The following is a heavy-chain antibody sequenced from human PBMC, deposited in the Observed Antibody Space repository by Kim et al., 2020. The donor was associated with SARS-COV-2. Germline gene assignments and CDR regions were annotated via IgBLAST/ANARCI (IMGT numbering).Heavy chain of an antibody. CDR2: IYYSGST. D-gene: IGHD6-13*01. CDR1: GGSVSSGSYY. CDR3: ARASSWYGDWFDP. J-gene: IGHJ5*02. V-gene: IGHV4-61*01. Sequence: SETLSLTCTVSGGSVSSGSYYWSWIRQPPGKGLEWIGYIYYSGSTNYNPSLKSRVTISVDTSKNQFSLKLSSVTAADTAVYYCARASSWYGDWFDPWGQGTLVTVSS.